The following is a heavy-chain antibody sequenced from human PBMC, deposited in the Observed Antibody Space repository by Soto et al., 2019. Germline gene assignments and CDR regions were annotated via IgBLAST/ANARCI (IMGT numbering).Heavy chain of an antibody. J-gene: IGHJ4*02. CDR2: IYYSGST. V-gene: IGHV4-59*01. CDR3: ASSTVAGSLDY. CDR1: GGSISSYY. Sequence: SETLSLTCTVSGGSISSYYWSWIRQPPGKGLEWIGYIYYSGSTNYNPSLKSRVTISVDTSKNQFSLKLSSVTAADTAVYYCASSTVAGSLDYWGRGTLVTVSS. D-gene: IGHD6-19*01.